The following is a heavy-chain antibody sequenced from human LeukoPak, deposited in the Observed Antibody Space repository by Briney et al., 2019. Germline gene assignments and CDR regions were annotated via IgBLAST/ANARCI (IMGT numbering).Heavy chain of an antibody. CDR2: ISWNSGNI. V-gene: IGHV3-9*01. CDR3: AKAHGYRAYDAIDI. CDR1: GFTFDDYA. J-gene: IGHJ3*02. D-gene: IGHD5-24*01. Sequence: GRSLRLSCAASGFTFDDYAMHWVRQAPGKGLEWVSGISWNSGNIGYADSVKGRFTISRDNAKNSLYLQMNSLRAEDTALYYCAKAHGYRAYDAIDIWGQGTMVTVSS.